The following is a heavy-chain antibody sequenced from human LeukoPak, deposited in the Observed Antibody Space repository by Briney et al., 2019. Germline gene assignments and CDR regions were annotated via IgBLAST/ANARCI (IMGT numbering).Heavy chain of an antibody. CDR2: INPNSGGT. Sequence: ASVNVSCKASGYTFTGYYMHWVRQAPGQGLEWMGWINPNSGGTNYAQKFQGRVTMTRDTSISTAYMELSRLRSDDTAVYYCARELMVRGVIHWFDPWGQGTLVTVSS. D-gene: IGHD3-10*01. V-gene: IGHV1-2*02. CDR1: GYTFTGYY. J-gene: IGHJ5*02. CDR3: ARELMVRGVIHWFDP.